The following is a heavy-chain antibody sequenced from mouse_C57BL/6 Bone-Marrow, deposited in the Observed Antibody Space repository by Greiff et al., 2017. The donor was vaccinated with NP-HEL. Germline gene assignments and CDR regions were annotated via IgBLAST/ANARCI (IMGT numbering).Heavy chain of an antibody. CDR3: AGYYGSSPYFDY. Sequence: QVQLQQSGPELVKPGASVKISCKASGYAFSSSWMNWVKQRPGKGLEWIGRIYPGDGDTNYNGKFKGKATLTADKSSSTAYMQLSSLTSEDSAVYFCAGYYGSSPYFDYWGQGTTLTVSS. D-gene: IGHD1-1*01. CDR1: GYAFSSSW. J-gene: IGHJ2*01. V-gene: IGHV1-82*01. CDR2: IYPGDGDT.